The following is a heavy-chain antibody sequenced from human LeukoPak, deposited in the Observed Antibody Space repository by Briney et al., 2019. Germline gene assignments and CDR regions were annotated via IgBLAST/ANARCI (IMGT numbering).Heavy chain of an antibody. CDR3: ARDGVVPAAFDY. CDR2: ISSSSSYI. D-gene: IGHD2-2*01. V-gene: IGHV3-21*01. CDR1: GFTFGSYS. Sequence: PGGSLRLSCAASGFTFGSYSMNWVRQAPGKGLEWVSSISSSSSYIYYADSVKGRFTISRDNAKNSLYLQMNSLRAEDTAVYYCARDGVVPAAFDYWGQGTLVTVSS. J-gene: IGHJ4*02.